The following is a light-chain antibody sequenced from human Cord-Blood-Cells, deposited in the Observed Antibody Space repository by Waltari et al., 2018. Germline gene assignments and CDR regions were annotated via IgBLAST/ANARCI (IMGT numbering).Light chain of an antibody. J-gene: IGLJ2*01. CDR1: ALPKQY. V-gene: IGLV3-25*03. CDR3: QSADSSGTYPEV. Sequence: SYELTQPPSVSVSPGQTARITCSGDALPKQYAYWYQQKPGQAPVLVKYKDSERPSGIPERFSGSSSGTTVTLTISGVQAEDEADYYCQSADSSGTYPEVFGGGTKLTVL. CDR2: KDS.